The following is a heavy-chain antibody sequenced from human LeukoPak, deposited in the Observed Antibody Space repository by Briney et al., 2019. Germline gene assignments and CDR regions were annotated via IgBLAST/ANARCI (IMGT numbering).Heavy chain of an antibody. J-gene: IGHJ3*02. Sequence: SETLSLTCSVSGGSVTSDSDYWSWIRQPPGKGLEWIGYLHYTGSTTYNPSLKSRVTISVDTSKNQFSLKLSSVTAADSAVYYCARDQPGLDAFDIWGQGTMVTVSS. D-gene: IGHD1-14*01. V-gene: IGHV4-61*01. CDR1: GGSVTSDSDY. CDR3: ARDQPGLDAFDI. CDR2: LHYTGST.